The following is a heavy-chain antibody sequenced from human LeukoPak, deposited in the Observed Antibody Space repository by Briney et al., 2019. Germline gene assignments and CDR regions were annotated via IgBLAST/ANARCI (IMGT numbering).Heavy chain of an antibody. CDR1: GPAFRGYP. CDR2: ISYEEGDE. CDR3: VRAGGAWSTTHYYYSMDV. J-gene: IGHJ6*03. Sequence: PGGSLRLSCAASGPAFRGYPMYWVRQAPGKGLEWVAFISYEEGDELHADSVKGRFTISRDDSKSTLYLQMNSLRPEDTAIYYCVRAGGAWSTTHYYYSMDVWGKGTTVTVSS. D-gene: IGHD1-1*01. V-gene: IGHV3-30*01.